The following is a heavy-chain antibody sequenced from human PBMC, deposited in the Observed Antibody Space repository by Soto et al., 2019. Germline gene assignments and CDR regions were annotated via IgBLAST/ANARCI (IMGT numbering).Heavy chain of an antibody. J-gene: IGHJ5*02. CDR1: GYTFINYD. Sequence: GASVKVSCKASGYTFINYDISWVRQATGQGLEWMGWMNPGSGKTGYANKFQCRVTMTRDASTSTAHLELSSLTSEDTAVYYCARMASAGTLNWFDPWGQGTLVTVSS. CDR2: MNPGSGKT. V-gene: IGHV1-8*02. D-gene: IGHD6-13*01. CDR3: ARMASAGTLNWFDP.